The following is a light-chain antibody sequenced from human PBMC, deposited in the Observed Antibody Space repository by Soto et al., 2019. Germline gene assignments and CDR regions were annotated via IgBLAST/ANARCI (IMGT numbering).Light chain of an antibody. J-gene: IGKJ5*01. CDR1: QDINNY. Sequence: DIQMTQSPSSLSASVGDRVTITCQASQDINNYLNWYQQKPGKAPELLIYDASNLQTGGPTRFSGSGSGKHFTFTISSLQPEDIATYFCQQYDFLVTFGQGTRLEIQ. CDR3: QQYDFLVT. V-gene: IGKV1-33*01. CDR2: DAS.